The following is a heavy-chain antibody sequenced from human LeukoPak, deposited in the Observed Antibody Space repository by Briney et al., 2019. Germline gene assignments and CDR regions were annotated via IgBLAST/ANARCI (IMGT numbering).Heavy chain of an antibody. V-gene: IGHV3-33*01. Sequence: PGGSLRLSCAASGFTFSSYGMHWVRQALGKGLEWVAGIWYDGSNKYYADSVKGRFTISRDNSKNTLYLQMNSLRAEDTAVYYCARDDRGGFYSSSWSRYYYGMDVWGQGTTVTVSS. CDR2: IWYDGSNK. CDR1: GFTFSSYG. D-gene: IGHD6-6*01. CDR3: ARDDRGGFYSSSWSRYYYGMDV. J-gene: IGHJ6*02.